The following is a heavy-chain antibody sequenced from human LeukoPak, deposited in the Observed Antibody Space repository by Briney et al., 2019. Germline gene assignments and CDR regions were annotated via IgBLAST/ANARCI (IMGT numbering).Heavy chain of an antibody. CDR2: INPNSGGT. D-gene: IGHD3-22*01. CDR3: ARVLYYYDSSGPFDY. CDR1: GYTFTGYY. Sequence: ASVKVSCKASGYTFTGYYMHWVRQAPGQGLEWMGRINPNSGGTNYAQKFQGRVTMTRDTSISTAYMELSRLRSGDTAVYYCARVLYYYDSSGPFDYWGQGTLVTVSS. J-gene: IGHJ4*02. V-gene: IGHV1-2*06.